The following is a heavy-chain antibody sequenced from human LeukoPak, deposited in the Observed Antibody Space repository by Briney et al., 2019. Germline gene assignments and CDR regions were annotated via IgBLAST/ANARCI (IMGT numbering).Heavy chain of an antibody. CDR2: ISAYNGNT. V-gene: IGHV1-18*01. Sequence: ASVKVSCKASGYTFTSYGVSWVRQAPGQGLEWRGWISAYNGNTNYAQKLQGRLTMTRATSISTAYMELSSLRSEDTAIYYCARGFAAYDTSDYAFSYYWGQGTLVTVSS. CDR1: GYTFTSYG. D-gene: IGHD3-22*01. CDR3: ARGFAAYDTSDYAFSYY. J-gene: IGHJ4*02.